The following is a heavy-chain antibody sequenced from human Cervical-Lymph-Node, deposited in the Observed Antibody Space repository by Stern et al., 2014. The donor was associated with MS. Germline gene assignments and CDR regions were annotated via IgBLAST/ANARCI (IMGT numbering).Heavy chain of an antibody. Sequence: QVQLVQSGAEVKKPGASVKVSCKTSGYKFTAYYIHWVRQAPGKGLTWMGRLNPSSGATDLAQTFQRRVTMTRDTSISTAYMELTGLTPGDTAVYYCARSITVTPLEFWGQGTLVAVSS. CDR3: ARSITVTPLEF. CDR2: LNPSSGAT. J-gene: IGHJ4*02. CDR1: GYKFTAYY. V-gene: IGHV1-2*06. D-gene: IGHD4-17*01.